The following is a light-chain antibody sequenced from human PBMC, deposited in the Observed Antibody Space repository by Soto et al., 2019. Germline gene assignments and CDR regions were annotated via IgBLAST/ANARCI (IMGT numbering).Light chain of an antibody. Sequence: EIVMTQSPATLSVSPGERATLSCRASHCVSTNLAWFQQKPGQVPRLLIYDASSRATGSPARFSGSGSGTEFTLTISSLQSEDFAVYYCQQYDKWPPGWTFGQGTKV. J-gene: IGKJ1*01. V-gene: IGKV3-15*01. CDR3: QQYDKWPPGWT. CDR1: HCVSTN. CDR2: DAS.